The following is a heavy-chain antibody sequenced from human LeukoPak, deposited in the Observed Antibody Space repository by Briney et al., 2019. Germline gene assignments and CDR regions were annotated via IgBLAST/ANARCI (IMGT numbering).Heavy chain of an antibody. CDR3: AKDLAVTTLPWYFDY. J-gene: IGHJ4*02. Sequence: GGSLRLSCAASGFTFSSYAMSWVRQAPGKGLEWVSAISGSGGSTYYADSVKGRFTISRDNSKNTLYLQMSSLRAEDTAVYYCAKDLAVTTLPWYFDYWGQGTLVTVSS. D-gene: IGHD4-17*01. CDR1: GFTFSSYA. CDR2: ISGSGGST. V-gene: IGHV3-23*01.